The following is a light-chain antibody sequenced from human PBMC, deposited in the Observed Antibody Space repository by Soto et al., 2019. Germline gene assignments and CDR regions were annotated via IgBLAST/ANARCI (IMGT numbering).Light chain of an antibody. CDR2: KTS. CDR1: QSINNW. CDR3: QQYKSFSLT. J-gene: IGKJ4*01. V-gene: IGKV1-5*03. Sequence: DIQMTQSPSTLSASVGDRVTITCRASQSINNWLAWYQQKPGNAPKLLIYKTSDLESGVPSRFSGSGSGTEFSLTISSLQPDDFATYYCQQYKSFSLTFGGGTRVEVK.